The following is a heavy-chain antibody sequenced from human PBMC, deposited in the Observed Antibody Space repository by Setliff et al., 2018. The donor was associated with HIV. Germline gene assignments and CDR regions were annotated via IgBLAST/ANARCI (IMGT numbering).Heavy chain of an antibody. D-gene: IGHD1-7*01. CDR1: GFTFTGLTFSSYS. CDR2: INSGSSTI. Sequence: PGGSLRLSCLASGFTFTGLTFSSYSMNWVRQAPGKGLEWVSYINSGSSTIYYADSVKGRFTISRDNAKNSLYLQMNTLRAEDTAVYYCAREGITGTTLHPYWGQGTLVTVSS. J-gene: IGHJ4*02. CDR3: AREGITGTTLHPY. V-gene: IGHV3-48*04.